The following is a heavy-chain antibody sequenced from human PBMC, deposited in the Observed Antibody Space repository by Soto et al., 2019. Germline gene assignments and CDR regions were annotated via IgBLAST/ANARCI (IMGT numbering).Heavy chain of an antibody. Sequence: SETLSLTCTVSGVSISSYYWSWIRQPPGKGLEWIGYIYYSGSTNYNPSLKSRVTISVDTSKNQFSLKLSSVTAADTAVYYCARHSLRYFDWLPNNYFDYWGQGTLVTVSS. J-gene: IGHJ4*02. CDR1: GVSISSYY. V-gene: IGHV4-59*08. D-gene: IGHD3-9*01. CDR2: IYYSGST. CDR3: ARHSLRYFDWLPNNYFDY.